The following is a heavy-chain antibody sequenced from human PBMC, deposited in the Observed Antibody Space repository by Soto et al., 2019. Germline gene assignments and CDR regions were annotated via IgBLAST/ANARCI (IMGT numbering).Heavy chain of an antibody. CDR3: TTWLTAHFDY. Sequence: GGSLRLSCVASGFTFSGYTLNWVRRAPGKGLEWVATISDPATGNTHYSNSVWGRFTISRDESRNTVFLQMDSLRVEDTAIYFCTTWLTAHFDYWGQGTQVTAPQ. D-gene: IGHD2-21*02. CDR1: GFTFSGYT. CDR2: ISDPATGNT. J-gene: IGHJ4*02. V-gene: IGHV3-23*01.